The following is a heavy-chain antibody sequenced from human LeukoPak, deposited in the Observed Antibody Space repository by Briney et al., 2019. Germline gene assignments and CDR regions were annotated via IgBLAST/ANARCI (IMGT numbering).Heavy chain of an antibody. CDR1: GYSISSGYY. CDR3: ARVEEGYGSGRRENYYYYYMDV. J-gene: IGHJ6*03. V-gene: IGHV4-38-2*02. D-gene: IGHD3-10*01. Sequence: SETLSLTCTVSGYSISSGYYWGWIRQPPGKGLEWIGSIYHSGSTYYNPSLKSRVTISVDTSKNQFSLKLNSVTAADTAVYYCARVEEGYGSGRRENYYYYYMDVWGKGTTVTISS. CDR2: IYHSGST.